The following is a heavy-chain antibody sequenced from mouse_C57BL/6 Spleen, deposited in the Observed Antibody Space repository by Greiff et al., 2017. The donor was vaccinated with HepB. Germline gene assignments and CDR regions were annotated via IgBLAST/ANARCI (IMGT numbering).Heavy chain of an antibody. Sequence: EVKLVESGEGLVKPGGSLKLSCAASGFTFSSYAMSWVRQTPEKRLEWVAYISSGGDYIYYADTVKGRFTISRDNARNTLYLQMSSLKSEDTAMYYCTRVGVYYSLAYWGQGTLVTVSA. CDR3: TRVGVYYSLAY. D-gene: IGHD2-12*01. V-gene: IGHV5-9-1*02. CDR1: GFTFSSYA. J-gene: IGHJ3*01. CDR2: ISSGGDYI.